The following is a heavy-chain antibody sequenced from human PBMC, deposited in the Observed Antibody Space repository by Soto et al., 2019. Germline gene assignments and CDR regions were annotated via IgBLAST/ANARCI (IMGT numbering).Heavy chain of an antibody. CDR2: IIPIFGTA. CDR1: GGTFSSYV. CDR3: ARGGYSGSYFDY. V-gene: IGHV1-69*01. D-gene: IGHD5-12*01. J-gene: IGHJ4*02. Sequence: QVQLVQSGAEVKKPGSSVKVSCKASGGTFSSYVMSWVRQAPGQGLEWMGDIIPIFGTAKYAQKFQGRVTITADESTSTDYMELSSLRSEDTAVYYCARGGYSGSYFDYWGQGTLVTVSS.